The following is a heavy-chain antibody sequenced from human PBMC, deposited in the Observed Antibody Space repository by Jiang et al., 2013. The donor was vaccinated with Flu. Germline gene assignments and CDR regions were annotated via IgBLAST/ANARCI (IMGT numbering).Heavy chain of an antibody. Sequence: GPGLVKPSETLSLTCTVSGGSVSSGSYYWSWIRQPPGKGLEWIGYIYYSGSTNYNPSLKSRVTISVDTSKNQFSLKLSSVTAADTAVYYCARRGIAAAGTRNPGTFDYWGQGTLVTVSS. V-gene: IGHV4-61*01. CDR3: ARRGIAAAGTRNPGTFDY. D-gene: IGHD6-13*01. CDR2: IYYSGST. J-gene: IGHJ4*02. CDR1: GGSVSSGSYY.